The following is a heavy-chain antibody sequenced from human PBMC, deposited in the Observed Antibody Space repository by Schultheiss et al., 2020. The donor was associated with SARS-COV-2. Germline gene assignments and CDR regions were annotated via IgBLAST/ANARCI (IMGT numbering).Heavy chain of an antibody. J-gene: IGHJ6*02. V-gene: IGHV3-66*01. CDR1: GFTFSNAW. CDR2: IYSGGST. D-gene: IGHD2-8*02. CDR3: ARGTGGAPYYYGMDV. Sequence: GGSLRLSCAASGFTFSNAWMNWVRQAPGKGLEWVSIIYSGGSTYNADSVKGRFTISRDNSKNTLYLQMNSLRDEDTAVYYCARGTGGAPYYYGMDVWGQGTTVTVSS.